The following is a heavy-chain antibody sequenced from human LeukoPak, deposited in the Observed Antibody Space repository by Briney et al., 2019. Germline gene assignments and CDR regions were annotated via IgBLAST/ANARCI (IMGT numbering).Heavy chain of an antibody. Sequence: SETLSLTCTVSGYSISSGYFWGWIRQPPGKGLEWIGSIYHSGSTNYNPSLKSRVTISVDTSKNQFSLKLTSVTAADTAVYYCARRYCSSTSCYTDPGIFDYWGQGTLVTVSS. D-gene: IGHD2-2*01. J-gene: IGHJ4*02. CDR1: GYSISSGYF. CDR3: ARRYCSSTSCYTDPGIFDY. V-gene: IGHV4-38-2*02. CDR2: IYHSGST.